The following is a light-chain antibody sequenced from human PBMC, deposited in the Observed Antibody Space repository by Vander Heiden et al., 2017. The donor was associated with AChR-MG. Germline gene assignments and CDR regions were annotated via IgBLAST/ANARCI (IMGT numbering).Light chain of an antibody. J-gene: IGKJ2*01. CDR2: AAS. V-gene: IGKV1-39*01. CDR3: QQSDSTKYT. Sequence: DIQMTQSPSSLSASVGDRVTITCRASQSISSYLNWYQQKPGKAPKLLIYAASSLQSGVPSRFSGSGSGTDFTLTISRLQPEDFATYYCQQSDSTKYTFGQGTKLDIK. CDR1: QSISSY.